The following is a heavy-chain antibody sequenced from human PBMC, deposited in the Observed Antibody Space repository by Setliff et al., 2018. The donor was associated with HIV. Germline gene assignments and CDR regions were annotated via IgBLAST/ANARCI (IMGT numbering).Heavy chain of an antibody. CDR2: IYHSGST. Sequence: KTSETLSLTCAVSGYSISSGYYWGWIRQPPGKGLEWIGSIYHSGSTYYNPSLKSRVTISVDTSKNQFSLKLSSVTAADTAVYYCARMYRGYDWSPAGARTRYFDYWGQGTQVTVSS. D-gene: IGHD5-12*01. V-gene: IGHV4-38-2*01. CDR1: GYSISSGYY. J-gene: IGHJ4*02. CDR3: ARMYRGYDWSPAGARTRYFDY.